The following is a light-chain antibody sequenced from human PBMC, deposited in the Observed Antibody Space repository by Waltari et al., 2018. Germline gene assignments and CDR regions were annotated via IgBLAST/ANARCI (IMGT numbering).Light chain of an antibody. CDR2: EVT. Sequence: QSALTQPASVSGSPGQSITISCTGTSSAVGRYNLVPWYQQHPGKAPKLMIYEVTKRPSGVSNRFSGSKSGNTASLTISGLQAEDESDYYCCSYAGASTHVVFGGGTKVTVL. CDR1: SSAVGRYNL. J-gene: IGLJ2*01. CDR3: CSYAGASTHVV. V-gene: IGLV2-23*02.